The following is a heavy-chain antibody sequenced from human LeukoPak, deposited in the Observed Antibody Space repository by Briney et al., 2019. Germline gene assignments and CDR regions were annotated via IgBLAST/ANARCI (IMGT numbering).Heavy chain of an antibody. CDR1: GYSENFYG. V-gene: IGHV1-18*01. Sequence: SVKVSCKTSGYSENFYGITWVRQVAGQGLEWMGWISAQHGQTEYAPNSQDRVTMTTDTYTYTAYMELRSLRSDDTAVYYCAGSLGYCTSNVCYLKYWGQGTLVTVSS. CDR3: AGSLGYCTSNVCYLKY. D-gene: IGHD2-8*01. CDR2: ISAQHGQT. J-gene: IGHJ4*02.